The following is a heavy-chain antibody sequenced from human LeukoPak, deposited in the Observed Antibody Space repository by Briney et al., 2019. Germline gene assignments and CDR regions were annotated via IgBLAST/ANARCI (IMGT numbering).Heavy chain of an antibody. J-gene: IGHJ4*02. CDR1: GFTFSSYG. V-gene: IGHV3-33*06. CDR3: AKAGDAYYFDY. CDR2: IWYDGSNK. Sequence: PGGSLRLSCAASGFTFSSYGMHWVRQAPGKGLEWVAVIWYDGSNKYYADSVKGRFTISRDNSKNTLYLQMNSLRAEDTAVYYCAKAGDAYYFDYWGQGTLVTVSS. D-gene: IGHD2-21*02.